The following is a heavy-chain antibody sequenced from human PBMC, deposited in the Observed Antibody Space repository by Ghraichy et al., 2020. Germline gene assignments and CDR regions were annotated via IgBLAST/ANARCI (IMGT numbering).Heavy chain of an antibody. CDR3: ARADIVVVPAASYGMDV. V-gene: IGHV4-34*01. CDR2: INHSGST. Sequence: SETPSLTCAVYGGSFSGYYWSWIRQPPGKGLEWIGEINHSGSTNYNPSLKSRVTISVDTSKNQFSLKLSSVTAADTAVYYCARADIVVVPAASYGMDVWGQGTTVTVSS. D-gene: IGHD2-2*01. CDR1: GGSFSGYY. J-gene: IGHJ6*02.